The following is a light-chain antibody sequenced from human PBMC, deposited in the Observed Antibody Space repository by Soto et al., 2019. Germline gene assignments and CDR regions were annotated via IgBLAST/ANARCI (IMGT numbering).Light chain of an antibody. J-gene: IGKJ5*01. V-gene: IGKV3D-15*01. CDR3: QQYGSSAII. CDR2: DAS. CDR1: QSVSSN. Sequence: EIVMTQSPATLSVAPGERATLSCMASQSVSSNLAWYQQKPGQAPRLLIYDASNRATGIPARFSGSGSGTDFTLTISRLEPEDFAVFYCQQYGSSAIIFGQGTRLEI.